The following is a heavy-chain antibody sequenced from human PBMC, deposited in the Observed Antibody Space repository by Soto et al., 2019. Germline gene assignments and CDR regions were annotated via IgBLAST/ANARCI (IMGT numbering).Heavy chain of an antibody. Sequence: SETLSLTCAVYGGSFSGYYWSWIRQPPGKGLEWIGEINHSGSTNYNPSLKSRVTISVDTPKNQFSLKLSSVTAADTAVYYCASNSWEFDYWGQGTLVTVSS. V-gene: IGHV4-34*01. CDR1: GGSFSGYY. CDR3: ASNSWEFDY. CDR2: INHSGST. D-gene: IGHD6-13*01. J-gene: IGHJ4*02.